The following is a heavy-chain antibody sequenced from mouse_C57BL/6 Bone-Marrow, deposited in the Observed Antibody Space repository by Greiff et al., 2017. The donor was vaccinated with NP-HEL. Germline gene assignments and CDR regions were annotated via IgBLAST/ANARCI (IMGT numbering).Heavy chain of an antibody. J-gene: IGHJ3*01. V-gene: IGHV14-1*01. CDR2: IDPEDGDT. D-gene: IGHD1-3*01. Sequence: PLMESGAELVRPGASVKVYCTACGCSMKGCDGQLVEGVSGQCLEWIGRIDPEDGDTEYAPKFQGKATMTADTSSNTAYLQLSSLTSEDTAVYYCTRDISLGGQGTLVTVSA. CDR3: TRDISL. CDR1: GCSMKGCD.